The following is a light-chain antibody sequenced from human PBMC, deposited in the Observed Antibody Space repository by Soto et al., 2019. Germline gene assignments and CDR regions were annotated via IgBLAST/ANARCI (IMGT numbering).Light chain of an antibody. Sequence: DIQMTQSPSSLSASVGDRVTITCRASQSISTSLNWYQQKPGKAPKLLIYGASSLQSWVPSRFXGSGSGTDFTLTISSLQPEDFATYYCQQSYNAPPYTFGQGTKLEIK. V-gene: IGKV1-39*01. CDR1: QSISTS. CDR2: GAS. J-gene: IGKJ2*01. CDR3: QQSYNAPPYT.